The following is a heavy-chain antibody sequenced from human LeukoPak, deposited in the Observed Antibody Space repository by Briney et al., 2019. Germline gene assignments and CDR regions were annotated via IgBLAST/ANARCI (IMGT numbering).Heavy chain of an antibody. Sequence: SETLSLTCSVAGASISGGTYYWGWIRQPPGKGLEWIGSIYYTGSTYDNPSLKSRVTISVDTSKNQSSLKLSSVTAADTAVYYCARRGGSGRAFDYWGQGTLVTVSS. CDR2: IYYTGST. V-gene: IGHV4-39*01. J-gene: IGHJ4*02. D-gene: IGHD1-26*01. CDR3: ARRGGSGRAFDY. CDR1: GASISGGTYY.